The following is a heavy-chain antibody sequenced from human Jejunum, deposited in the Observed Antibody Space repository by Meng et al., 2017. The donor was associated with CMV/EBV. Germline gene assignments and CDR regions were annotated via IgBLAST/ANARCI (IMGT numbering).Heavy chain of an antibody. J-gene: IGHJ4*02. V-gene: IGHV3-74*01. D-gene: IGHD1/OR15-1a*01. CDR2: INSDGSDT. Sequence: VPLVWAGGGLVQPGGSLSLSCAASGFPFSSNWMHWVRQAPGKGLVWVSHINSDGSDTNYADSVKGRFTISRDNAKNTLYLQMNSLRDEDTAVYYCARVEQEMCWGQGTLVTVSS. CDR1: GFPFSSNW. CDR3: ARVEQEMC.